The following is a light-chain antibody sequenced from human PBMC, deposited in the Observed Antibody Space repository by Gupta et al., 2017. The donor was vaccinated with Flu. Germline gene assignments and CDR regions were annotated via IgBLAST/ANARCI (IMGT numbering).Light chain of an antibody. Sequence: EVVLTHSPGNLSLSAGARGTLSCSASQRVSSTYVVWYQQKPGQPPRLLIYCAFSWATRIPDRLTRSASARDFPITISSLKMEDFAVYYCLQFGHSRGHAFGQGTKLEIK. V-gene: IGKV3-20*01. CDR3: LQFGHSRGHA. CDR2: CAF. J-gene: IGKJ2*01. CDR1: QRVSSTY.